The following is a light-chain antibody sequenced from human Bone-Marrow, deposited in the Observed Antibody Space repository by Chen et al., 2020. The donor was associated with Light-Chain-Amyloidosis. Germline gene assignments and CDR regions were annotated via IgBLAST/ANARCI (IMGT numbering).Light chain of an antibody. Sequence: QSALTQPASVSRSPGQSIPLSCTGSSSDVGTYNLVSWYQHHPGKAPKLIIYEAKKRPSGVSHRFSGSRSGYTASLTISGLQAENEADYYCCSYAGRGKMFGGGTKLTVL. CDR3: CSYAGRGKM. V-gene: IGLV2-23*01. CDR2: EAK. CDR1: SSDVGTYNL. J-gene: IGLJ3*02.